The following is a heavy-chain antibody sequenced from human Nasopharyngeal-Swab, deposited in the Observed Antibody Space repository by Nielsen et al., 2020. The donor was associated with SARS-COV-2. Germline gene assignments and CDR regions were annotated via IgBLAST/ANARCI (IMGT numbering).Heavy chain of an antibody. CDR2: INPSGGST. Sequence: SVKVSCKASGYTFTSYYMHWVRQAPGQGLEWMGIINPSGGSTSYAQKFQGRVTMTRDTSTSTVYMELSSLRSEDTAVYYCASSRYEVTIFGVVYYGMDVWGQGTTVTVSS. D-gene: IGHD3-3*01. J-gene: IGHJ6*02. CDR3: ASSRYEVTIFGVVYYGMDV. CDR1: GYTFTSYY. V-gene: IGHV1-46*01.